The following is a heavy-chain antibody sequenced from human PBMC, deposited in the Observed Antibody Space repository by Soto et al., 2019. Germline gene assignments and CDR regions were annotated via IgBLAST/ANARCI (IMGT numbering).Heavy chain of an antibody. CDR3: GGSPTYAFYYYYYMDV. V-gene: IGHV4-31*03. Sequence: PSETLSLTCTVSGGSISSCGYYWSWIRQHPGKGLEWIGYIYYSGSTYYNPSLKSRVTISVDTSKNQFSLKLSSVTAADTAVYYCGGSPTYAFYYYYYMDVWGKGTTVTVSS. CDR2: IYYSGST. CDR1: GGSISSCGYY. J-gene: IGHJ6*03. D-gene: IGHD2-15*01.